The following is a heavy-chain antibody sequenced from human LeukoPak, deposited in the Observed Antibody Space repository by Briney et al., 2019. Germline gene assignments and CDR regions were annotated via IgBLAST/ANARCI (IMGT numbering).Heavy chain of an antibody. Sequence: GGSLRLSCAASGFSFSNYAMCWVGEAPARGPEWVSSMKGGGETFYADSVKGRFTLSRDDSRNTVYLQLNNLRVEDTAIYYCAKANWVSNADAVWWGQGTQVTVSS. D-gene: IGHD1-1*01. CDR1: GFSFSNYA. CDR3: AKANWVSNADAVW. V-gene: IGHV3-23*01. J-gene: IGHJ4*02. CDR2: MKGGGET.